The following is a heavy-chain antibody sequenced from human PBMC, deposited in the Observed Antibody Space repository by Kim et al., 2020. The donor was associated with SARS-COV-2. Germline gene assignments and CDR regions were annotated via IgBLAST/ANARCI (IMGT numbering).Heavy chain of an antibody. CDR1: GFTFNTYW. D-gene: IGHD1-1*01. CDR3: ATGIISAYEY. CDR2: VKSDGIAT. V-gene: IGHV3-74*01. Sequence: GGSLRLSCAASGFTFNTYWMHWVRQAPGKGLVWVSLVKSDGIATHYADSVEGRFTISRDNAKNTLYLQMNSLTVEDTAVYYCATGIISAYEYWGQGTPVT. J-gene: IGHJ4*02.